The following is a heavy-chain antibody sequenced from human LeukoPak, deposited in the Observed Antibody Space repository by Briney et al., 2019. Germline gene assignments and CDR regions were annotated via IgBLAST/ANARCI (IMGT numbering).Heavy chain of an antibody. J-gene: IGHJ3*02. CDR3: ARDVQLERTRAFDI. Sequence: PGGSLRLSCAASGFTFSSYSMNWVRQAPGKGLEWVSSISSSSSYIYYADSVKGRFTISRDNAKNSLYLQMNSLRAEDTAVYYCARDVQLERTRAFDIWGQGTMVTASS. CDR1: GFTFSSYS. D-gene: IGHD1-1*01. CDR2: ISSSSSYI. V-gene: IGHV3-21*01.